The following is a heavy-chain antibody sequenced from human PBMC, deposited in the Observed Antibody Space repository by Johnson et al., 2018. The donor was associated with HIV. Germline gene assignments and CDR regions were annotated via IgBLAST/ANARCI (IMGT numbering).Heavy chain of an antibody. V-gene: IGHV3-30-3*01. D-gene: IGHD2-15*01. CDR3: AKVQGFRRAFDI. CDR2: TPYDGTNT. J-gene: IGHJ3*02. Sequence: QVQLVESGGGVVQSGRSLRLSCAASGFTFRSYSMHWVRQAPGKGLEWVAVTPYDGTNTNYADSVKGRFTISRDNSKSTLYLQMNSLRAEDTAVYYCAKVQGFRRAFDIWGQGTMVTVSS. CDR1: GFTFRSYS.